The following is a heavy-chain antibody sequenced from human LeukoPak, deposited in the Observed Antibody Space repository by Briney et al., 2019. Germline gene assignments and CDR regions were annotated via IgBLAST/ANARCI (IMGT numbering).Heavy chain of an antibody. D-gene: IGHD3-22*01. CDR3: ARAQYYYDSSGSHPAFDI. Sequence: SETLSLTCTVSGGSISSYYWSWIRQPPGKGLEWIGYIYYSGSTNYNPPLKSRVTISVDTSKNQFSLKLSSVTAADTAVYYCARAQYYYDSSGSHPAFDIWGQGTMVTVSS. V-gene: IGHV4-59*01. J-gene: IGHJ3*02. CDR1: GGSISSYY. CDR2: IYYSGST.